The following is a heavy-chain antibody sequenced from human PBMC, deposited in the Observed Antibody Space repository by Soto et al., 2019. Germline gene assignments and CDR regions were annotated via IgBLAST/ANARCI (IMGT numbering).Heavy chain of an antibody. Sequence: ASVKVSCKASGYTFTSYGISWVRQAPGQGLEWMGWISAYNGNTNYAQKLQGRVTMTTDTSTSTAYMELRSLRSDDTAVYYCARDRGPRYCSSTSCPWYFDYWGQGTLVTVSS. J-gene: IGHJ4*02. D-gene: IGHD2-2*01. CDR1: GYTFTSYG. V-gene: IGHV1-18*01. CDR3: ARDRGPRYCSSTSCPWYFDY. CDR2: ISAYNGNT.